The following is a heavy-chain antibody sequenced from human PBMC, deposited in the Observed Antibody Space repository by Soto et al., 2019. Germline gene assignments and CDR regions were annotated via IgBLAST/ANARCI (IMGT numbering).Heavy chain of an antibody. CDR2: ISGSGGST. D-gene: IGHD4-17*01. J-gene: IGHJ4*02. CDR3: AKGATVVTGGDYYFDY. V-gene: IGHV3-23*01. Sequence: GGSLRLSCAASGFTFSSYAMSWVRQAPGKGLEWVSAISGSGGSTYYADSVKGRFTISRDNSKNTLYLQMNSLRAEDTAVYYCAKGATVVTGGDYYFDYWGQGTLVTVSS. CDR1: GFTFSSYA.